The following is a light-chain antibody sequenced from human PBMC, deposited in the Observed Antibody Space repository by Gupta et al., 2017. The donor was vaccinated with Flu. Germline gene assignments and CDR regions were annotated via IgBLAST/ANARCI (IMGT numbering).Light chain of an antibody. J-gene: IGKJ3*01. CDR2: ILS. V-gene: IGKV3-15*01. Sequence: PAAVPASTADRSTHSRRASESVNTSVDWYQQKPGQAPQLLLCILSSRAAGVPARFSGSGSGTEFTLKINSVQSEDVAVYYCMLRVYLPRTFGPGTKV. CDR3: MLRVYLPRT. CDR1: ESVNTS.